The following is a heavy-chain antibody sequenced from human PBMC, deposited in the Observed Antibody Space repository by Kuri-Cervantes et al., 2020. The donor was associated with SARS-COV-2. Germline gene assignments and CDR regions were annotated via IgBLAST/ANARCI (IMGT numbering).Heavy chain of an antibody. CDR3: ARRSSGWTIDY. CDR1: GGSISSAGYY. V-gene: IGHV4-39*01. J-gene: IGHJ4*02. D-gene: IGHD6-19*01. Sequence: GSLRLSCIVSGGSISSAGYYWNWIRQSPGKGLEWIGSIYYSGSTYYNPSLKSRVTISVDTSKNQFSLKLSSVTAADTAVYYCARRSSGWTIDYWGQGTLVTVSS. CDR2: IYYSGST.